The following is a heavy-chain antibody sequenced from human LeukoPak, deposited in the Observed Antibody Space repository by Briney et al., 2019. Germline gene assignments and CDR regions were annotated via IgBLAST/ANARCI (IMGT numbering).Heavy chain of an antibody. V-gene: IGHV4-31*03. D-gene: IGHD4-17*01. J-gene: IGHJ4*02. CDR2: IYYSGST. Sequence: PSETLSLTCTVSGGSISSSGYYWSWIRQHPGKGLEWIGYIYYSGSTYYNPSLKSRVTISVDTSKNQFSLELSSVTAADTAVYYCARDSTVYGDYIFWGQGTLVTVSS. CDR3: ARDSTVYGDYIF. CDR1: GGSISSSGYY.